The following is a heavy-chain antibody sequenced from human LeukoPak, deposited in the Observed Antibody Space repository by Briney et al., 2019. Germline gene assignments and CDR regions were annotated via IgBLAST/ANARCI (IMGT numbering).Heavy chain of an antibody. CDR2: IYPGDSAT. CDR1: GYRFTTYW. CDR3: ARHISDCGGDCPFDS. V-gene: IGHV5-51*01. J-gene: IGHJ4*02. Sequence: GESRKISCKGSGYRFTTYWSGWVRQMPGKGLEWMGIIYPGDSATRYSPSFQGQVTISADNSISTASLQWSSLKASDTAMYYCARHISDCGGDCPFDSWGQGTLVTVSS. D-gene: IGHD2-21*02.